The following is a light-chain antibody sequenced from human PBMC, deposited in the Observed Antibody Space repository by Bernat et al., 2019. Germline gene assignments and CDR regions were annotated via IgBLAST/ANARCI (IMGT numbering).Light chain of an antibody. CDR1: SSDVGGYNY. Sequence: SAPPQPASVSGSPGQSITISCTGTSSDVGGYNYVSWYQQHPGKAPKLMIYDVSNRPSGVSNRFSGSKSGNTASLTISGLQAEDEADYYCSSYTSSSTRVFGGGTKLTVL. CDR2: DVS. V-gene: IGLV2-14*01. CDR3: SSYTSSSTRV. J-gene: IGLJ3*02.